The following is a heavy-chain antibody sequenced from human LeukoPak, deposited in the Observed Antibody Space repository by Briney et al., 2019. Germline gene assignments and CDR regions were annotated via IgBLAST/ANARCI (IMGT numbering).Heavy chain of an antibody. CDR2: ISSSSSYI. CDR3: ARVKYGSGSYSWSKRLDS. Sequence: PGGSLRLSCAASGFTFSSYGMNWVRQAPGKGLEWVSFISSSSSYIYYADSVKGRFTISRDNAKNSLYLQMNNLRAEDTAVYYCARVKYGSGSYSWSKRLDSWGQGTLVTVSS. D-gene: IGHD3-10*01. CDR1: GFTFSSYG. V-gene: IGHV3-21*01. J-gene: IGHJ4*02.